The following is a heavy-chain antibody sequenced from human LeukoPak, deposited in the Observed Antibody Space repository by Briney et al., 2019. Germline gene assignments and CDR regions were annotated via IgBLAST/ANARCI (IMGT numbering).Heavy chain of an antibody. Sequence: ASVKVSCKASGYTFTSYGISWVRQAPGQGLEWMGWISAYNGNTNYAQKLQGGVTMTTDTSTSTAYMELRSLRSDDTAVYYCARERIRYSSSSLGYWGQGTLVTVSS. CDR3: ARERIRYSSSSLGY. V-gene: IGHV1-18*01. CDR1: GYTFTSYG. D-gene: IGHD6-13*01. CDR2: ISAYNGNT. J-gene: IGHJ4*02.